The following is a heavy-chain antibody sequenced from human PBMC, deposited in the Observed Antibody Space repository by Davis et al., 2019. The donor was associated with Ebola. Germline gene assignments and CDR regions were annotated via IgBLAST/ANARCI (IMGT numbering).Heavy chain of an antibody. CDR1: GFTFSSNS. V-gene: IGHV3-30*18. CDR3: ANLGSGSHYEDFDY. J-gene: IGHJ4*02. CDR2: VSYDGSNK. D-gene: IGHD3-10*01. Sequence: GESLKISCAASGFTFSSNSMNWVRQAPGKGLEWVAVVSYDGSNKYYADSVRGRFTISRDNSKNTLYLQMNTLRPEDTAVYYCANLGSGSHYEDFDYWGQGTLVTVSS.